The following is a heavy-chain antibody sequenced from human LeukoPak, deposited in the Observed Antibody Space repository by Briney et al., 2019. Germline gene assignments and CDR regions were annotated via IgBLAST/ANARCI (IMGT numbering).Heavy chain of an antibody. CDR3: AKYDFDTSGYYYVNFDY. D-gene: IGHD3-22*01. J-gene: IGHJ4*02. Sequence: PGGSLRLSCAAFGFTFSSYAMSWIRQATGKGLEWVSAISGSGGVTYYADSVKGRFTISRDNSKNTLYLQLNGLRADDTAVYYCAKYDFDTSGYYYVNFDYWGQGTLVTVSS. CDR2: ISGSGGVT. V-gene: IGHV3-23*01. CDR1: GFTFSSYA.